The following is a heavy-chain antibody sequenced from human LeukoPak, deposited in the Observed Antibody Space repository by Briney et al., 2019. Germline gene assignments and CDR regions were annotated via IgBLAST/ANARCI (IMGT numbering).Heavy chain of an antibody. J-gene: IGHJ4*02. CDR2: ISSGSSTI. CDR1: GFTFSSYS. CDR3: ARGAPAAVWDFGY. V-gene: IGHV3-48*02. D-gene: IGHD2-2*01. Sequence: GGSLRLSCAASGFTFSSYSMNWVRQAPGKGLEWVSYISSGSSTIRYADSVKGRFTISRDNAKDSLYLQMNSLGDEDTAVYYCARGAPAAVWDFGYWGQGTLVTVSS.